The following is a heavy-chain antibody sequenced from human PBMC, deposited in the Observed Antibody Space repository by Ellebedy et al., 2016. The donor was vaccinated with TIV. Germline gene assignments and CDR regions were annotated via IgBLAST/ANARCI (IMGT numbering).Heavy chain of an antibody. CDR1: GFTFSNFW. V-gene: IGHV3-74*01. D-gene: IGHD1-14*01. J-gene: IGHJ6*02. CDR3: TRAHNPPPYYGMDV. Sequence: GESLKISCAASGFTFSNFWMHWVRQAPRKGLVWVSRISSDGSSTTYADSVKGRFTISRDNAKNTLYLQMNSLRAEDTAVYYCTRAHNPPPYYGMDVWGQGTTVTVSS. CDR2: ISSDGSST.